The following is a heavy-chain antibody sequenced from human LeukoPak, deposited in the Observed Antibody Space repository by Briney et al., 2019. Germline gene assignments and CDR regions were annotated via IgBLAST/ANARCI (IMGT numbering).Heavy chain of an antibody. Sequence: GGSLRPSCAASGFTVSSNYMSWVRQAPGKGLEWVSVIFSGGSTYYADSVKGRFTISRDNSKNTLYLQMNSLRAEDTAVYYCASRRPSGGLNNWFDPWGQGTLVTVSS. J-gene: IGHJ5*02. CDR2: IFSGGST. D-gene: IGHD1-14*01. CDR1: GFTVSSNY. CDR3: ASRRPSGGLNNWFDP. V-gene: IGHV3-53*01.